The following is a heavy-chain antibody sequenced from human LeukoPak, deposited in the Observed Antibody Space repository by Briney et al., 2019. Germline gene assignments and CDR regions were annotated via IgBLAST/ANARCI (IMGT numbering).Heavy chain of an antibody. D-gene: IGHD2-2*01. J-gene: IGHJ3*02. CDR3: ARWGYCSSTSCRPLNAFDI. Sequence: SETLSLTCAAYGGSFSGYYWSWIRQPPGKGLEWIGEINHSGSTNYNPSLKSRVTISVDTSKNQFSLKLSSVTAADTAVYYCARWGYCSSTSCRPLNAFDIWGQGKMVTVSS. CDR1: GGSFSGYY. V-gene: IGHV4-34*01. CDR2: INHSGST.